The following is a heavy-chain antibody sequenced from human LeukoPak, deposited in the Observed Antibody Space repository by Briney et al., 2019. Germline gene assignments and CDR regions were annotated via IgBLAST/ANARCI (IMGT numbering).Heavy chain of an antibody. CDR1: GFIVSTNY. Sequence: GGSLRLSCAASGFIVSTNYMSWVRQAPGKGLEWVSVIYSGGRTYYADSVKGRSTISRDNSKSTLYLQMNSLRAEDTAVYYSARDHPPGDYWGQGTLVTVSS. CDR3: ARDHPPGDY. J-gene: IGHJ4*02. V-gene: IGHV3-53*01. CDR2: IYSGGRT.